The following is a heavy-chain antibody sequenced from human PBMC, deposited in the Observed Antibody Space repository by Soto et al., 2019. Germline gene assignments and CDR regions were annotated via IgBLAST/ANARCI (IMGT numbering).Heavy chain of an antibody. CDR2: ISSSSSYI. CDR1: GFTFSSYS. V-gene: IGHV3-21*01. CDR3: ARNGGFYHILNWYP. D-gene: IGHD3-9*01. Sequence: GGSLRLSCAASGFTFSSYSMNWVRQAPGKGLEWVSSISSSSSYIYYADSVKGRFTISRDNAKNSLYLQMKSLRAEDTAVYYCARNGGFYHILNWYPWGQGTLLTVPS. J-gene: IGHJ5*02.